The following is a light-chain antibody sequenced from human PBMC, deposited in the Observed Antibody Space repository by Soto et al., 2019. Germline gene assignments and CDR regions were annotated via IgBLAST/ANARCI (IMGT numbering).Light chain of an antibody. CDR3: PQYCSSLPWT. V-gene: IGKV3-20*01. CDR1: QSVSSSY. J-gene: IGKJ1*01. Sequence: EIVLTQSPGTLSLSPGERATLSCRASQSVSSSYLAWYQQKPGQAPRLLIYGASSRATGIPDRFSGSGSGTDLHLNIRRLEAEDFSGYFLPQYCSSLPWTFGQGTKVEIK. CDR2: GAS.